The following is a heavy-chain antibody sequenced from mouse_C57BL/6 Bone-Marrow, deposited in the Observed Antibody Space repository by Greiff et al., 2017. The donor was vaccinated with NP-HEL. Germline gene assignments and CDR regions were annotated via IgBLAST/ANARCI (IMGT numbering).Heavy chain of an antibody. Sequence: EVKLVESGGGLVQSGRSLRLSCATSGSTFSDFYMEWVRQAPGKGLEWIAASRNKANDHTTEYSASVKGRFIVARDTSQCIHYLQMNALESEVTAIYYCAREGYVYWYLDVWGTGTTVTVSS. CDR3: AREGYVYWYLDV. V-gene: IGHV7-1*01. CDR1: GSTFSDFY. D-gene: IGHD2-2*01. J-gene: IGHJ1*03. CDR2: SRNKANDHTT.